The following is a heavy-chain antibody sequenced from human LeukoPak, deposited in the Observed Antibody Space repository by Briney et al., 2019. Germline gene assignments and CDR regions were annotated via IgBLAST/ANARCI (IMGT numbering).Heavy chain of an antibody. CDR2: IRSKAYGGTT. V-gene: IGHV3-49*04. Sequence: PGGSLRLSCTASGFTFGDYAMGWVRQAPGKGLEWVGFIRSKAYGGTTEYAASVKGRFTISRDDSKSIAYLQMNSLKTEDTAVYYCTRTRCSGGSCYFDYWGQGTLVTVSS. CDR1: GFTFGDYA. CDR3: TRTRCSGGSCYFDY. J-gene: IGHJ4*02. D-gene: IGHD2-15*01.